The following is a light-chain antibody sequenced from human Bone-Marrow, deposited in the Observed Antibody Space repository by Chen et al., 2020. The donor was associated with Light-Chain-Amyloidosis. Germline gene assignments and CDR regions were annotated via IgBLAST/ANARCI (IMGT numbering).Light chain of an antibody. CDR1: NIGSTS. CDR2: DDS. CDR3: QVWDRSSDRPV. Sequence: SYVLTQPSSVSVAPGQTATIACGGNNIGSTSVHWYQQTPGQAPLLVVYDDSDRPSGIPERLSGSNSGNTATLTISRGEARDEADYYCQVWDRSSDRPVFGGGTNLPVL. J-gene: IGLJ3*02. V-gene: IGLV3-21*02.